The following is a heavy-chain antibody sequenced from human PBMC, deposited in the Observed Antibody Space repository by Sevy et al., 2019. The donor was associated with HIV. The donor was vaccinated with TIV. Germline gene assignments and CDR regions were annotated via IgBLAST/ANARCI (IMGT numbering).Heavy chain of an antibody. CDR2: ISYDGSHK. V-gene: IGHV3-30*18. D-gene: IGHD5-12*01. J-gene: IGHJ6*02. CDR1: GFTFSDYG. CDR3: AKDQRWLQSYYYYGMDV. Sequence: GGSLRLSCAASGFTFSDYGMHWVRQAPGKGLEWVVVISYDGSHKYYADSVKGRFTISRDNSKNTLYLQMNSLRAEDTAVYYCAKDQRWLQSYYYYGMDVWGQGTTVTVSS.